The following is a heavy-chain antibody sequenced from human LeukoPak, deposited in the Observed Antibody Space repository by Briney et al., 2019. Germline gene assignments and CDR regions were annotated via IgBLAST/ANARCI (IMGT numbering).Heavy chain of an antibody. CDR3: ARDTKACSTTSCQTSFFDY. J-gene: IGHJ4*02. D-gene: IGHD2-2*01. V-gene: IGHV1-46*01. Sequence: ASVKVSCKASGYTFTTYYMHWVRQAPGQGLEWMGIINPSGGSTSYAQNFQGRVTMTRDTSTSTVYMDLSSLRSEDTAVYYCARDTKACSTTSCQTSFFDYWGQGTPVTVSA. CDR1: GYTFTTYY. CDR2: INPSGGST.